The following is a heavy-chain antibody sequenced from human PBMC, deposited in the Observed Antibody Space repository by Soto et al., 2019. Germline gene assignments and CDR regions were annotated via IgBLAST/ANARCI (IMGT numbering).Heavy chain of an antibody. D-gene: IGHD2-15*01. J-gene: IGHJ4*02. CDR1: GFNFNTFA. CDR3: ARDRGGALDS. V-gene: IGHV3-23*01. CDR2: LSGSGSLS. Sequence: GGSPRLSFVVSGFNFNTFAITWVRQAPGKGLEWVSALSGSGSLSYYADSVKGRFTISRDNSKNTLYLQMNNLRVDETAVYFCARDRGGALDSWGQGTLVTVS.